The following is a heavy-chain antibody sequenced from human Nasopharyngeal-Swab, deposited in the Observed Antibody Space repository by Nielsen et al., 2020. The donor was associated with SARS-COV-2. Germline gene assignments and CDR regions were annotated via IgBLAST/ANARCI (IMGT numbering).Heavy chain of an antibody. CDR2: IYSSGST. V-gene: IGHV3-53*01. J-gene: IGHJ4*02. CDR1: GFTFSNNY. Sequence: GGSLRLSFAASGFTFSNNYVNWVRQAPGKGLEWVSIIYSSGSTYYADSVKGRFTISRDNSKNTLYLQLNSLRAEDTAVYYCARESYGGGGFDCWGQGTLVTVSS. CDR3: ARESYGGGGFDC. D-gene: IGHD4-23*01.